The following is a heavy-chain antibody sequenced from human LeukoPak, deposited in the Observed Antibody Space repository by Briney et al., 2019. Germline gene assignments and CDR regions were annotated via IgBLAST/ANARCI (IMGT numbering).Heavy chain of an antibody. CDR3: ARDPLGTRPGFDY. J-gene: IGHJ4*02. D-gene: IGHD1-1*01. CDR1: GFTFSSYA. V-gene: IGHV3-30*04. Sequence: PGGYLRLSCAASGFTFSSYAMHWVRQAPGKGLEWVAVISYDGSNKYYADSVKGRFTISRDNSKNTLYLQMNSLRAEDTAVYYCARDPLGTRPGFDYWGQGTLVTVSS. CDR2: ISYDGSNK.